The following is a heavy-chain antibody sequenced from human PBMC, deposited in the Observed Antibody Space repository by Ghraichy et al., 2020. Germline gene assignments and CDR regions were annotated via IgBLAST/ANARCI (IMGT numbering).Heavy chain of an antibody. CDR3: ARDLGYCSSTSCSARFDY. J-gene: IGHJ4*02. D-gene: IGHD2-2*01. Sequence: SQTLSLTCAISGDSVSSNSAAWNWIRQSPSRGLEWLGRTYYRSKWYNDYAVSVKSRITINPDTSKNQFSLQLNSVTPEDTAVYYCARDLGYCSSTSCSARFDYWGQGTLVTVSS. V-gene: IGHV6-1*01. CDR2: TYYRSKWYN. CDR1: GDSVSSNSAA.